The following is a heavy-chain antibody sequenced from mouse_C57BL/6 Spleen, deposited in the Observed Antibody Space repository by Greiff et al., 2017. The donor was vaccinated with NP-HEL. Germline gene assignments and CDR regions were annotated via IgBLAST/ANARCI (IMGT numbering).Heavy chain of an antibody. CDR1: GFTFSSYA. J-gene: IGHJ3*01. CDR3: TSDYGYDAWFAY. CDR2: ISSGGDYI. Sequence: DVMLVESGEGLVKPGGSLKLSCAASGFTFSSYAMSWVRQTPEKRLEWVAYISSGGDYIYYADTVKGRFTISRDNARNTLYLQMSSLKSEDTAMYYCTSDYGYDAWFAYWGQGTLVTVSA. D-gene: IGHD2-14*01. V-gene: IGHV5-9-1*02.